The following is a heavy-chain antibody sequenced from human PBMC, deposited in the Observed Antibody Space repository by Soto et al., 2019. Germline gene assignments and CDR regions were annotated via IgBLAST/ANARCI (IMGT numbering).Heavy chain of an antibody. Sequence: SETLSLTCAVYGGSFSGYYWSWIRQPPGKGLEWIGEINHSGSTSYNPSLKSRVTISVDTSKNQVSLKLSSVTAADTAVYYCARGVPGHGAYDICWFDAWGQETLVTL. CDR2: INHSGST. J-gene: IGHJ5*02. CDR1: GGSFSGYY. D-gene: IGHD3-9*01. CDR3: ARGVPGHGAYDICWFDA. V-gene: IGHV4-34*01.